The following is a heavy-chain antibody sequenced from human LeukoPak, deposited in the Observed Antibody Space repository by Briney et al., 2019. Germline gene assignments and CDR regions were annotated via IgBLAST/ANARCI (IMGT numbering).Heavy chain of an antibody. J-gene: IGHJ4*02. D-gene: IGHD3-22*01. V-gene: IGHV4-34*01. Sequence: SETLSLTCAVYGVSFSGYYWSWIRQPPGKGLEWIGEINHSGSTNYNPSLKSRVTISVDTSENQFSLKLSSVTAADTAVYYCARGRRRYYDSSGYYGPYYFDYWGQGTLVTVSS. CDR1: GVSFSGYY. CDR2: INHSGST. CDR3: ARGRRRYYDSSGYYGPYYFDY.